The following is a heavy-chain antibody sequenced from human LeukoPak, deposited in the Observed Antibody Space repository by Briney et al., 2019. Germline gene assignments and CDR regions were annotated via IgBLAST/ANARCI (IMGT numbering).Heavy chain of an antibody. J-gene: IGHJ4*02. CDR2: IYHSGST. D-gene: IGHD6-19*01. CDR3: VRGFTRPGIAVAALDY. Sequence: SETLSLTCTVSGYSISSGYYWGWIRQPPGKGLEGIGVIYHSGSTYYNPSLKSRVTISVDTSKNQFSLKLSSVTAADTAVYYCVRGFTRPGIAVAALDYWGQGTLVTVSS. CDR1: GYSISSGYY. V-gene: IGHV4-38-2*02.